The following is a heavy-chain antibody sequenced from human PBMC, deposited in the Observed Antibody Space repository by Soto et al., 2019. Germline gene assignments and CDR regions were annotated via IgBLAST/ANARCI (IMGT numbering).Heavy chain of an antibody. CDR1: GGSVSSGAYY. J-gene: IGHJ3*02. CDR3: ARARLRAVYAFDI. CDR2: IYYSGST. V-gene: IGHV4-31*03. D-gene: IGHD5-12*01. Sequence: QVQLQESDAGLVKASQTLSLTCTVSGGSVSSGAYYWTWIRQRPGKGLEWIGYIYYSGSTYYSPSLKSRLSISLDTSKNKFSLRLSSVTAADTAMYYCARARLRAVYAFDIWGQGTMVTVSS.